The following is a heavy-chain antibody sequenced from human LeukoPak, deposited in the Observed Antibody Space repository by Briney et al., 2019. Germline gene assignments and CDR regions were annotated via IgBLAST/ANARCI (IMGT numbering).Heavy chain of an antibody. CDR2: ISAYNGNT. V-gene: IGHV1-18*01. D-gene: IGHD6-13*01. CDR3: ARDASSWYHYFDY. J-gene: IGHJ4*02. Sequence: ASVKVSCKASGGTFSSYAISWVRQAPGQGLEWMGWISAYNGNTNYAQKLQGRVTMTTDTSTSTAYMELRSLRSDDTAVYYCARDASSWYHYFDYWGQGTLVTVSS. CDR1: GGTFSSYA.